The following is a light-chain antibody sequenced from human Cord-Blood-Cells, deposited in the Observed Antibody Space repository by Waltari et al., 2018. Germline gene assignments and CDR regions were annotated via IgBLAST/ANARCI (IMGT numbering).Light chain of an antibody. Sequence: DIVMTQSPDSLAVSLGERATINCKSSESVLYSSNNKHYLAWYHQKPGQPPKLLIYWASTRESGVPDRFSGSGSGTDFTLTISSLQAEDVAVYYCQQYYSTPLTFGGGTKVEIK. V-gene: IGKV4-1*01. CDR3: QQYYSTPLT. CDR2: WAS. J-gene: IGKJ4*01. CDR1: ESVLYSSNNKHY.